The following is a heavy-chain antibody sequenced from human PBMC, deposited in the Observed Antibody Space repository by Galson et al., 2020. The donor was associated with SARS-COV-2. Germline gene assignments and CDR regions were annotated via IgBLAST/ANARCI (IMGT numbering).Heavy chain of an antibody. V-gene: IGHV3-48*02. J-gene: IGHJ5*02. Sequence: GGSLRLSCAASGFTLENYGMNWVRQAPGKGLEWISFISGSSNLIHNRDSVKGRFTISRDNAKNSVYLQMNSLRDEDTGVYYCARVGRSGTLDNWFDTWGQGTLVSVSS. D-gene: IGHD2-15*01. CDR2: ISGSSNLI. CDR3: ARVGRSGTLDNWFDT. CDR1: GFTLENYG.